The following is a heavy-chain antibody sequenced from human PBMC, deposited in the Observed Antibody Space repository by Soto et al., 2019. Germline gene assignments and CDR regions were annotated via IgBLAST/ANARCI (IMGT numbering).Heavy chain of an antibody. CDR1: GFTFITTW. V-gene: IGHV3-15*07. D-gene: IGHD2-15*01. J-gene: IGHJ5*02. Sequence: EVQLVESGGGLVKPGGSLTLSCAASGFTFITTWMNWIRQAPGKGLEWVGRIKSKTDGGTTDYAAPVKGRFTISRDDSKNTLYLQMNSLKTEDTAVDYCVTPVDWFDPWGQGTLVTVSS. CDR3: VTPVDWFDP. CDR2: IKSKTDGGTT.